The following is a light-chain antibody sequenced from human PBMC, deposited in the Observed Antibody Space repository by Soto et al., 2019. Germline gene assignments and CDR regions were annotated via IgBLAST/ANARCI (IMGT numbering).Light chain of an antibody. J-gene: IGLJ1*01. CDR3: CSYAGSYTHV. Sequence: QSALTQPRSVSGSPGQPVTISCTGTSSDVGGYNFVSWYQQYPGKAPKLIIYDVTKGPSGVPDRFSGSKSGNTASLTISGLQTDDEADYYCCSYAGSYTHVFGTGTKLTVL. CDR2: DVT. CDR1: SSDVGGYNF. V-gene: IGLV2-11*01.